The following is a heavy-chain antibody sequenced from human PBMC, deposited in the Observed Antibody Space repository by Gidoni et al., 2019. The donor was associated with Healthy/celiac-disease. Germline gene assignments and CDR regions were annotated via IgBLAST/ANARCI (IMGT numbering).Heavy chain of an antibody. Sequence: EVQLLESGGGLVQPGGSLSLSCEASGFTFSSHAMGWVRQAPGKGLEWVSAIRGSGGSTYYANSVKGRFTISRDKSKNTLYLQMNSLRAEDTAVYYCAKITTYYYDSSGSLFDYWGQGTLVTVSS. CDR2: IRGSGGST. V-gene: IGHV3-23*01. D-gene: IGHD3-22*01. CDR3: AKITTYYYDSSGSLFDY. CDR1: GFTFSSHA. J-gene: IGHJ4*02.